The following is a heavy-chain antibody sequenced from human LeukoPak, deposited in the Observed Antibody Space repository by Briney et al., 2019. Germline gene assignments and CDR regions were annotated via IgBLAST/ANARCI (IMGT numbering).Heavy chain of an antibody. Sequence: PSETLSLTCAVYGGSFSGYYWSWIRQPPGKGLEWIGEINHSGSTNYNPSPKSRVTISVDTSKNQFSLKLSSVTAADTAVYYCARGPAYDFWSGYYNNHPNLYYFDYWGQGTLVTVSS. CDR2: INHSGST. CDR1: GGSFSGYY. CDR3: ARGPAYDFWSGYYNNHPNLYYFDY. V-gene: IGHV4-34*01. J-gene: IGHJ4*02. D-gene: IGHD3-3*01.